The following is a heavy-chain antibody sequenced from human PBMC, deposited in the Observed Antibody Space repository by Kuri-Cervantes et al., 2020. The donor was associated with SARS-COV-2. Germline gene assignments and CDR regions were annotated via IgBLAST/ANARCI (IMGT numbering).Heavy chain of an antibody. J-gene: IGHJ5*02. CDR1: GFSLSNARMG. V-gene: IGHV2-26*01. CDR2: IFSNDEK. Sequence: SGPTLVKPTETPTLTCTVSGFSLSNARMGVSWIRQPPGKALEWLAHIFSNDEKSYSTSLKSRLTISKDTSKSQVVLTMTNMDPVDTATYYCARIGSSWYLHGPWFDPWGQGTLVTVSS. CDR3: ARIGSSWYLHGPWFDP. D-gene: IGHD6-13*01.